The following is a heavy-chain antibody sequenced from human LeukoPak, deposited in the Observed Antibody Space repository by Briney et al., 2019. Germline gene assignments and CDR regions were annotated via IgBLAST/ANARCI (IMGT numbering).Heavy chain of an antibody. V-gene: IGHV3-23*01. D-gene: IGHD3-22*01. CDR2: ISGSGGST. J-gene: IGHJ4*02. CDR3: AKETEAYYYDSSGYYYNY. CDR1: GFTFSSYA. Sequence: GGSLRLSCAASGFTFSSYAMSWVRQAPGKGLEWVSAISGSGGSTYYADSVKGRFTISRDNSKNTLYLQMNSLRAEDTAVYYCAKETEAYYYDSSGYYYNYWGQGTLVTVSS.